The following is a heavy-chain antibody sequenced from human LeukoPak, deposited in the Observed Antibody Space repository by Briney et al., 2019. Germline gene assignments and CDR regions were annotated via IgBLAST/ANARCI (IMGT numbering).Heavy chain of an antibody. J-gene: IGHJ4*02. CDR3: AKGLGTSGYHDY. V-gene: IGHV3-23*01. CDR2: ISDSGDRT. D-gene: IGHD3-22*01. Sequence: GGSLRLSRAASGFPFSNYAMTWVRQAPGKGLERVSGISDSGDRTYYADSVKGRFTISRDNSKNMLYLQMNSLRVEDTALYYCAKGLGTSGYHDYWGQGTLVTVSS. CDR1: GFPFSNYA.